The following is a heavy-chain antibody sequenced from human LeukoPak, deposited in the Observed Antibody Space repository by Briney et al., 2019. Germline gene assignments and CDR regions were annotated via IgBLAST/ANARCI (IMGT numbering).Heavy chain of an antibody. V-gene: IGHV1-69*13. CDR1: GGTFSSYA. Sequence: SVKVSCTASGGTFSSYAISWVRQAPGQGLEWMGGIIPIFGTANYAQKFQGRVTITADESTSTAYMELSSLRSEDTAVYYCARDREQLVLTGWFDPWGQGTLVTVSS. CDR3: ARDREQLVLTGWFDP. J-gene: IGHJ5*02. D-gene: IGHD6-6*01. CDR2: IIPIFGTA.